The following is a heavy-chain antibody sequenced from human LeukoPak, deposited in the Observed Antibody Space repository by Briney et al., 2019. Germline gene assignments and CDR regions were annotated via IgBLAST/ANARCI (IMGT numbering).Heavy chain of an antibody. CDR1: GFTFSSYA. CDR2: ISGSGDSGSGDTT. D-gene: IGHD3-22*01. Sequence: GGSLRLSCAASGFTFSSYAMSWVRQAPGKGLEWVSGISGSGDSGSGDTTYYADSVKGRFSISRDNSKNTLDLQMNSLRAEDTAVYYCAKLLDSSGYYHVTAFDIWGQGTMVTVSS. J-gene: IGHJ3*02. CDR3: AKLLDSSGYYHVTAFDI. V-gene: IGHV3-23*01.